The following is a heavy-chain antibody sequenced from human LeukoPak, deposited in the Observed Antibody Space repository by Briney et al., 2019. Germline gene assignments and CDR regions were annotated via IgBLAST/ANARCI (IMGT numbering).Heavy chain of an antibody. CDR3: ARDSGTTGEVKFDP. CDR2: INHSGST. V-gene: IGHV4-34*01. D-gene: IGHD3-10*01. Sequence: SETLSLTCAVYGGSFSGYYWSWIRQPPGKGLEWIGEINHSGSTNYNPSLKSRVTISLDTSKNQFSLKLSSVTAADTAVYYCARDSGTTGEVKFDPWGQGTLVTVSS. J-gene: IGHJ5*02. CDR1: GGSFSGYY.